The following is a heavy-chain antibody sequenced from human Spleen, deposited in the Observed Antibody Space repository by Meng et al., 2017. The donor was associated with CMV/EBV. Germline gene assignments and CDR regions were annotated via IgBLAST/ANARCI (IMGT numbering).Heavy chain of an antibody. D-gene: IGHD6-6*01. CDR1: GASITNGGYY. CDR3: ARDLYSSSPN. Sequence: SETLSLTCTVSGASITNGGYYWTWIRQTPGKGLEWIGDVNHSGSTNYNPSLKTRVSILPDTSKNQFSLKLSSVTAADTAVYYCARDLYSSSPNWGQGTLVTVSS. CDR2: VNHSGST. V-gene: IGHV4-39*07. J-gene: IGHJ4*02.